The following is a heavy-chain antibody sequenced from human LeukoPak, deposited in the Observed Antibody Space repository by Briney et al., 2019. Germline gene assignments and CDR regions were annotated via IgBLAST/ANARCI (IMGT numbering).Heavy chain of an antibody. V-gene: IGHV4-59*01. J-gene: IGHJ4*02. CDR2: IYYTGST. CDR3: ARGLSGSGVYDY. D-gene: IGHD3-10*01. Sequence: SETLSLTCTVSGASIRSYYWSWIRQPPGKGLEWIGNIYYTGSTNYNPSLRSRVTISVDTSKNQFSLKLSSVTAADTAVYYCARGLSGSGVYDYWGQGTLVTVSS. CDR1: GASIRSYY.